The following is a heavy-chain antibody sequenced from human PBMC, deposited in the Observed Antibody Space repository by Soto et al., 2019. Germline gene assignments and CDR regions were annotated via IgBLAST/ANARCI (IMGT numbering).Heavy chain of an antibody. CDR3: ARDGGVDPDIVVVPAAMLGGPDSYGMDV. J-gene: IGHJ6*02. CDR1: GYTFTGYY. Sequence: ASVKVSCKASGYTFTGYYMHWVRQAPGQGLEWMGWINPNSGGTNYAQKFQGWVSVTRDTSISTAYVELSRLRSDDTAVYYCARDGGVDPDIVVVPAAMLGGPDSYGMDVWGQGTTVTVSS. D-gene: IGHD2-2*01. CDR2: INPNSGGT. V-gene: IGHV1-2*04.